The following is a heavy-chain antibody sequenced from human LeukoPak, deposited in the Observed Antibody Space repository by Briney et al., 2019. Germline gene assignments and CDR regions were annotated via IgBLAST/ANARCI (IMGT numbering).Heavy chain of an antibody. V-gene: IGHV1-18*01. CDR2: ISAYNGNT. CDR1: GYTFTSYG. D-gene: IGHD3-10*01. J-gene: IGHJ5*02. Sequence: SVKVSCKASGYTFTSYGISWVRQAPGQGLEWMGWISAYNGNTNYAQKLQGRVTMTTDTSTSTAYMELRSLRSDDTAVYYCARVVDGSGSYYTNNWFDPWGQGTLVTVSS. CDR3: ARVVDGSGSYYTNNWFDP.